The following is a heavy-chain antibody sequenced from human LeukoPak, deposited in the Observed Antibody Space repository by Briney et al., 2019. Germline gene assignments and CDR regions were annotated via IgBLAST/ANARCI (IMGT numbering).Heavy chain of an antibody. CDR1: GFTFSSYW. J-gene: IGHJ5*02. V-gene: IGHV3-48*04. Sequence: PGGSLRLSCAASGFTFSSYWMHWVRQAPGKGLEWVSYISSSSSTIYYADSVKGRFTISRDNAKNSLYLQMNSLRAEDTAVYYCARGALGNYYDSSGFNWFDPWGQGTLVTVSS. D-gene: IGHD3-22*01. CDR3: ARGALGNYYDSSGFNWFDP. CDR2: ISSSSSTI.